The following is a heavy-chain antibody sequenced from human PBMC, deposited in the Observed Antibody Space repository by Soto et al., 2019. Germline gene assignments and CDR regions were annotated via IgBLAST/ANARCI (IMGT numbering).Heavy chain of an antibody. V-gene: IGHV4-59*01. D-gene: IGHD2-21*02. J-gene: IGHJ6*02. CDR2: VYYSGGA. Sequence: PSETLSLTCTVSGGSISGYYWSWIRQPPGTGLEWIGNVYYSGGAKYNPSVKRRVSISVDTSKNQFSLNLSSVTAADTAVYYCTRDGDGRMTTNPYYYYGMDVWGPGSTVTVSS. CDR1: GGSISGYY. CDR3: TRDGDGRMTTNPYYYYGMDV.